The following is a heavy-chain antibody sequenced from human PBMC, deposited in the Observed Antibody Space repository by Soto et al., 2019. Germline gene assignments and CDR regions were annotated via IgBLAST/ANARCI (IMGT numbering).Heavy chain of an antibody. V-gene: IGHV1-24*01. D-gene: IGHD3-22*01. Sequence: QVQLVQSRAEVKKPGASVKVSCKVSGYTLTELSMHWVRQAPGKGLEWMGGFDPEDGETIYAQKFQGRVTMTEDTSTDTAYMELSSLRSEDTAVYYCATDLSLYYYDSSGYAPFDYWGQGTLVTVSS. J-gene: IGHJ4*02. CDR3: ATDLSLYYYDSSGYAPFDY. CDR1: GYTLTELS. CDR2: FDPEDGET.